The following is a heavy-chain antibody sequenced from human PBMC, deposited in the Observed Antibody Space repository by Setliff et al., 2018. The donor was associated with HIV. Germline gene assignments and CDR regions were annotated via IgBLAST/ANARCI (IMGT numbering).Heavy chain of an antibody. V-gene: IGHV1-8*02. CDR1: GYAFSAYD. D-gene: IGHD2-15*01. J-gene: IGHJ6*03. CDR3: ARGQPPTPRPYFYHMDV. Sequence: ASVKVSCKASGYAFSAYDFNWVRQAPGQGLEWVGSMSPQSDNTVYAQKFLGRVTMTVDTSIGTAYMELSSLRSEDTAVYYCARGQPPTPRPYFYHMDVWGNGTSVTVSS. CDR2: MSPQSDNT.